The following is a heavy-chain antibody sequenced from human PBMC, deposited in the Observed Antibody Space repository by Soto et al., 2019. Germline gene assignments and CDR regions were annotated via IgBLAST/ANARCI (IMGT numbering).Heavy chain of an antibody. CDR1: GGSFSGYY. V-gene: IGHV4-34*01. D-gene: IGHD6-19*01. CDR2: INHTGST. CDR3: ARGQGSGWYVWYFDL. J-gene: IGHJ2*01. Sequence: QVQLQQWGAGLLKPSETLSLTCAVYGGSFSGYYSSWIRQPPLKGLGWIGEINHTGSTNDTPSLKRRVTLSVDTSESQFAVKLNSVTAPDTAVYYCARGQGSGWYVWYFDLWGRGTLVTVST.